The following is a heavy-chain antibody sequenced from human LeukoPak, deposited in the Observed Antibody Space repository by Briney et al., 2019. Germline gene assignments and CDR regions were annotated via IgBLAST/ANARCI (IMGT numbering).Heavy chain of an antibody. CDR1: GGSISSYY. V-gene: IGHV4-59*01. CDR3: ARVGSSMMGLHADWFDP. D-gene: IGHD6-6*01. J-gene: IGHJ5*02. Sequence: SETLSLTCTVSGGSISSYYWSWIRQPPGKGLEWIGYIYYSGCTNYNPSLKSRVTISVDTSKNQFSLKLSSVTAADTAVYYCARVGSSMMGLHADWFDPWGQGTLVTVSS. CDR2: IYYSGCT.